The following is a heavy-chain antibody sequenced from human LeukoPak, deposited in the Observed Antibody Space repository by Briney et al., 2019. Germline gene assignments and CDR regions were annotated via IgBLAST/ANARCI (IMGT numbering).Heavy chain of an antibody. CDR2: IYYSGST. Sequence: SETLSLTCTVSGGSISSYYWSWIRQPPGKGLEWIGYIYYSGSTNYNPSLKSRVTISVDTSKNQFSLKLSSVTAADTAVYFCARAYSSSWYFNWFDPWGQGTQVTVSS. J-gene: IGHJ5*02. CDR3: ARAYSSSWYFNWFDP. V-gene: IGHV4-59*08. CDR1: GGSISSYY. D-gene: IGHD6-13*01.